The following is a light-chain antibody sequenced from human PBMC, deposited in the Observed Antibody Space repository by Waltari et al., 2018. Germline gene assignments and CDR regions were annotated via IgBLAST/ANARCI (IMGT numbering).Light chain of an antibody. CDR3: LQYGRSPKT. Sequence: EIVLTQSPGTLSLSPGERATLSCRASQSVGGSYLAWYQQKPGPSPRLLIYDASSPATGIPVRFSGRGSGTDFTLTISRLEPEDCAVYYCLQYGRSPKTFGQGTKVEIK. J-gene: IGKJ1*01. CDR1: QSVGGSY. V-gene: IGKV3-20*01. CDR2: DAS.